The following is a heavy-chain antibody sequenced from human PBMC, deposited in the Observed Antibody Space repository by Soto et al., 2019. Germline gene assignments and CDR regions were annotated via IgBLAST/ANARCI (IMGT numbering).Heavy chain of an antibody. V-gene: IGHV3-23*01. Sequence: GGSLRLSCAASGFTFSSYAMSWVRQAPGKGLEWVSAISGSGGSTSYAQKFQGRVTMTRDTSTSTVYMELSSLRSEDTAVYYCARVSSSWYFFDYWGQGTLVTVSS. J-gene: IGHJ4*02. CDR1: GFTFSSYA. CDR2: ISGSGGST. CDR3: ARVSSSWYFFDY. D-gene: IGHD6-13*01.